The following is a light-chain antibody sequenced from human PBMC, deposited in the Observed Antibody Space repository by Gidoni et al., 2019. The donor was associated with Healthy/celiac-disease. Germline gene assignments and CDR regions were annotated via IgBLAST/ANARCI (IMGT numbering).Light chain of an antibody. V-gene: IGKV3-15*01. CDR1: QSVSSN. CDR3: QQYNNWWT. Sequence: EIVMTQSPATLSVSPGERATLSSRASQSVSSNLVWYQQKPGQAPRLLIYGASTRATGIPARFSGSGSGTEFTLTISSLKSEDFAVYYCQQYNNWWTFGQGTKVEIK. CDR2: GAS. J-gene: IGKJ1*01.